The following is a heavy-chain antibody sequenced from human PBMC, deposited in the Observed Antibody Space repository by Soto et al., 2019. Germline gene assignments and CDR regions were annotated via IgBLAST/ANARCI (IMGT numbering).Heavy chain of an antibody. Sequence: SVKVSCKASGGTFSSYAISWVRQAPGQGLEWMGGIIPIFGTANYAQKFQGRVTITADESTSTAYMELSSLRSEDTAVHYCASRASYYGFFDYWGQGTLVTVSS. CDR3: ASRASYYGFFDY. V-gene: IGHV1-69*13. D-gene: IGHD3-10*01. J-gene: IGHJ4*02. CDR1: GGTFSSYA. CDR2: IIPIFGTA.